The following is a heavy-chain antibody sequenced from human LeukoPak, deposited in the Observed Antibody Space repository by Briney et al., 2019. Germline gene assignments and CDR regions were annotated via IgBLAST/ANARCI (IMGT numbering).Heavy chain of an antibody. CDR2: ISGSGGST. CDR1: GFTFSSYA. D-gene: IGHD3-16*02. J-gene: IGHJ4*02. V-gene: IGHV3-23*01. Sequence: PGGSLRLSCAASGFTFSSYAMSWVRQAPGKGLEWVSAISGSGGSTYYADSVKGRFTISRDNSKNTLYLQMNSLRAEDTGVYYCAKAKITFGGVIVFSHFDYWGQGTLVTVSS. CDR3: AKAKITFGGVIVFSHFDY.